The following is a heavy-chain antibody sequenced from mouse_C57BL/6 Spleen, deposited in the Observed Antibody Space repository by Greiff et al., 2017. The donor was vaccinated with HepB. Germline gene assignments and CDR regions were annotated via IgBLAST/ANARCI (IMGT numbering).Heavy chain of an antibody. V-gene: IGHV1-59*01. J-gene: IGHJ2*01. Sequence: VQLQQPGAELVRPGTSVKLSCKASGYTFTSYWMHWVKQRPGQGLEWIGVIDPSDSYTNYNQKFKGKATLTVDTSSSTAYMQLSSLTSEDSAVYYCARRGLFITTVVDYFDDWGQGTTLTVSS. CDR3: ARRGLFITTVVDYFDD. CDR1: GYTFTSYW. CDR2: IDPSDSYT. D-gene: IGHD1-1*01.